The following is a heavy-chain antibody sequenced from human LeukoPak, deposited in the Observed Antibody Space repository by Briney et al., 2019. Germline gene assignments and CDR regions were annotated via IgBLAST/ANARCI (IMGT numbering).Heavy chain of an antibody. D-gene: IGHD5-18*01. Sequence: PSETLSLACTVSGGSISSYYWSWIRQPPGKGLEWIGDIYYSGSTNYNPSLKSRVTISVDTSKNQCSLKLSSVTAADTAVYYCARDDTVNGMDVWGQGTTVTVSS. CDR2: IYYSGST. CDR3: ARDDTVNGMDV. V-gene: IGHV4-59*01. CDR1: GGSISSYY. J-gene: IGHJ6*02.